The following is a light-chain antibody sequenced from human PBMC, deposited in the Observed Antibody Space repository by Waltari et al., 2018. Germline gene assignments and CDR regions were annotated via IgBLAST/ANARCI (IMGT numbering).Light chain of an antibody. CDR2: AAS. V-gene: IGKV1-NL1*01. CDR3: QQYYHTRQIT. J-gene: IGKJ3*01. CDR1: QGISNS. Sequence: DIQMTPSPSSLSASVGDRVTITCRASQGISNSLAWYQQKPGKAPKLLLSAASTLESGVPSRFRGSGSGTDYTLTISSLQPEDFATYYCQQYYHTRQITFGPGTKVDFK.